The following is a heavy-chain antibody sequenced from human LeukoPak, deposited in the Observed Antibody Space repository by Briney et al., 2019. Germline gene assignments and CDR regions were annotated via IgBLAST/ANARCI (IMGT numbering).Heavy chain of an antibody. CDR2: MSGSGGST. Sequence: GGSLRLSCAASGFTFSTYAMIWVRQAPGKGLEWVSAMSGSGGSTYYADSVKGRFTISRDNSKNTLFLQMNSLRAEDTAVYYCAKEAGYSSGWPTDYWGHGTLVTVSS. CDR1: GFTFSTYA. D-gene: IGHD6-19*01. V-gene: IGHV3-23*01. J-gene: IGHJ4*01. CDR3: AKEAGYSSGWPTDY.